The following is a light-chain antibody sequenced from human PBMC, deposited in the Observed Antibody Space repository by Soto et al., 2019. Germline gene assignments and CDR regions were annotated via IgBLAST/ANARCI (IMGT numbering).Light chain of an antibody. CDR1: LSVLYSSNNNNY. J-gene: IGKJ5*01. CDR3: QQYYSTPIT. CDR2: WAS. V-gene: IGKV4-1*01. Sequence: DIVMTQSPESLAVSLGERATMNCKCSLSVLYSSNNNNYLAWYQQKPGQPPKLLIYWASTRESGVPDRFSGSGSGTDFTLTISSLQAEDVAVYYCQQYYSTPITFGQGTLLE.